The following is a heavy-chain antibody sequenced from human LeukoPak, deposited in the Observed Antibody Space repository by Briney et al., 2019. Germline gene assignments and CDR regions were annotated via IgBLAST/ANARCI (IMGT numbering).Heavy chain of an antibody. CDR3: TRYNNDHFDY. CDR2: IAYDGSRA. Sequence: HAGRSLRLSCAGSGFTFGGYGMHWFRQTPGKGLEWVAVIAYDGSRAFYADSVKGRFTISRDNSKNTMSVQMDDLRAEDTAVYYCTRYNNDHFDYWGQGTLVTDSS. V-gene: IGHV3-33*01. CDR1: GFTFGGYG. J-gene: IGHJ4*02. D-gene: IGHD1-14*01.